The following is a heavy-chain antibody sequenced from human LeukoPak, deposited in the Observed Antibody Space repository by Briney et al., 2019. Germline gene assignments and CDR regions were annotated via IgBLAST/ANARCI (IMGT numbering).Heavy chain of an antibody. Sequence: ASVKVSCKASGYTFTSYGISWVRQAPGQGLEWMGIINPSGGATTYTQKLQGRVTMTRDTSTSTVYMELSSLRSEDTAVYYCASPGGVRGVADYWGQGTLVTVSS. V-gene: IGHV1-46*01. J-gene: IGHJ4*02. CDR2: INPSGGAT. CDR1: GYTFTSYG. D-gene: IGHD3-10*01. CDR3: ASPGGVRGVADY.